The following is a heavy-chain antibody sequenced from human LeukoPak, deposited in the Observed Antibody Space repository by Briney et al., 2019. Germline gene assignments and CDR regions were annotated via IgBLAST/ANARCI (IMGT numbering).Heavy chain of an antibody. CDR3: VRGTGY. J-gene: IGHJ4*02. CDR2: ISSNGDNT. V-gene: IGHV3-64D*06. Sequence: GGSLRLSCSVSGFTFSTYAMHWVRQAPGKGLEYVSAISSNGDNTYYTDSVKGRFTISRDNSKNTLYLQMSSLRADDTAVYYCVRGTGYWGQGTLVTVSS. CDR1: GFTFSTYA.